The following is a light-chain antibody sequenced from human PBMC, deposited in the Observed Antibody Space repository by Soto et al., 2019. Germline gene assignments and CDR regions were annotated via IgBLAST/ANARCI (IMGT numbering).Light chain of an antibody. CDR1: TEAVTSGHY. CDR3: LLSYNGVYLA. CDR2: DTS. Sequence: QAVVTQEPSLTVSPGGTVTLTSGSSTEAVTSGHYPYWFQQKPGQAPRTLIYDTSNKHSWTPARFSGSLLGGKAALTLSGAQPEDEADYYYLLSYNGVYLAFGGGTKVTVL. V-gene: IGLV7-46*01. J-gene: IGLJ2*01.